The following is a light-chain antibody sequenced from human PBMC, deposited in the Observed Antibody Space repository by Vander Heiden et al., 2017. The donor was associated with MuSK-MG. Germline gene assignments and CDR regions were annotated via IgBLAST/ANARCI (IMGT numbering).Light chain of an antibody. CDR3: QQYGSSPGT. V-gene: IGKV3-20*01. CDR2: GAS. CDR1: QSVRSSY. Sequence: EIVLTQSPGTLSLSPGERATLSCGASQSVRSSYLAWYQQKPGQAPRLLIYGASIRATGIPDRFSGSGSGTDFTLTISRLEPEDFAVYYCQQYGSSPGTFGQGTKVEIK. J-gene: IGKJ1*01.